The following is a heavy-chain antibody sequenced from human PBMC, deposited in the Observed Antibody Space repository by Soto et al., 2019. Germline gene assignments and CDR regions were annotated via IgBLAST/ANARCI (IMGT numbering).Heavy chain of an antibody. CDR3: ARKHSSSSFFAPPNYYYYYGMDV. CDR2: IWYDGSNK. Sequence: PGGSLRLSCAASGFTFSSYGMHWVRQAPGKGLEWVAVIWYDGSNKYYADSVKGRFTISRDNSKNTLYLQMNSLRAEDTAVYYCARKHSSSSFFAPPNYYYYYGMDVWGQGTTVTVSS. V-gene: IGHV3-33*01. J-gene: IGHJ6*02. CDR1: GFTFSSYG. D-gene: IGHD6-6*01.